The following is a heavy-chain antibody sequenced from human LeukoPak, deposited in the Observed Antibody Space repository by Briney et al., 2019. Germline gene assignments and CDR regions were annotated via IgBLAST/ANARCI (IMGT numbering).Heavy chain of an antibody. Sequence: PGGSLRLSCAGSGFTFSTYGMSWVRQAPGKGLEWVSSIRDSGSSTYYPDSVKGRFPFSRANSKNILYLQMNSLRAEDTAIYYCAKRAGSSGWNPNDYGGQGTLVSVSA. D-gene: IGHD6-19*01. CDR3: AKRAGSSGWNPNDY. V-gene: IGHV3-23*01. CDR2: IRDSGSST. J-gene: IGHJ4*02. CDR1: GFTFSTYG.